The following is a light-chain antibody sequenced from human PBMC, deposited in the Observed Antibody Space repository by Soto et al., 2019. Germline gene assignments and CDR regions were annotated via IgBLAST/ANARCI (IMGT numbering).Light chain of an antibody. CDR2: GAS. V-gene: IGKV1-9*01. J-gene: IGKJ1*01. CDR3: QQANSFPWT. CDR1: QDITSY. Sequence: IQLTQSPSSLSASVGDSVTITCRASQDITSYLAWYQQKPGKAPNLLIYGASTLQSGVPSRFSGSGSGTDFTLTISSLQPEDFATYYCQQANSFPWTFGQGTKVDIK.